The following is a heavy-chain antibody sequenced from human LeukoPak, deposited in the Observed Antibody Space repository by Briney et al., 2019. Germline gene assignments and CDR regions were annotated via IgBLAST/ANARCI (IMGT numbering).Heavy chain of an antibody. V-gene: IGHV3-53*01. CDR1: GFTVTSND. CDR2: IYIGGGT. J-gene: IGHJ5*02. CDR3: ARGPRGLDP. Sequence: GGSLRLSCEASGFTVTSNDMSWVRQAPGKGLEWVSVIYIGGGTDYADSVKGRFTISRDNSKNTLYLQMNSLRAEDTAVYYCARGPRGLDPWGQGTLVTVSS.